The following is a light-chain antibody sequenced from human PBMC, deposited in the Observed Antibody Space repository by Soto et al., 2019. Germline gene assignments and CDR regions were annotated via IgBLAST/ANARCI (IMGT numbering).Light chain of an antibody. CDR1: XAISNY. Sequence: IQLTQSPSSLSTSVGDRVTITCRASXAISNYLAWYQQKPGKAPKLLIYDASTLQSGVPSRFSGSGSGTDFTLAISSLQPEDFATYYCQQLNSYPITFGQGTRLEIK. CDR2: DAS. CDR3: QQLNSYPIT. V-gene: IGKV1-9*01. J-gene: IGKJ5*01.